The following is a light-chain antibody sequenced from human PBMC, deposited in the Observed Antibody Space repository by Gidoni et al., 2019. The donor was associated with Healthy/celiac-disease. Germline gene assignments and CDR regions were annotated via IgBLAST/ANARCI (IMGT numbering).Light chain of an antibody. CDR2: DAS. J-gene: IGKJ3*01. CDR3: QQYDNRLFT. V-gene: IGKV1-33*01. CDR1: QDISYY. Sequence: IQRSQSPSPLSASVGDRVTITCQASQDISYYLNWYQKKPGKAPKLLIYDASNLETVVPSRFNGRGSGTYFTFTISLLQPEVIATYYCQQYDNRLFTFXPXTKVDIK.